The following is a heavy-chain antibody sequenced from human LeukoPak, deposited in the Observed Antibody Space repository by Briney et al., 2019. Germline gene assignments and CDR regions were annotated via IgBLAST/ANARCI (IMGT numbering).Heavy chain of an antibody. CDR3: ARSSVVTAMVHLEY. Sequence: ASVKVSCKASGGTFTSYAISWVRQAPGQGLEWMGGIIPIFGAANYAQKFQGRVTITADKSTSTSYMELSSLRSEDTAVYYCARSSVVTAMVHLEYWGQGTLVTVSS. CDR1: GGTFTSYA. V-gene: IGHV1-69*06. D-gene: IGHD2-21*02. J-gene: IGHJ4*02. CDR2: IIPIFGAA.